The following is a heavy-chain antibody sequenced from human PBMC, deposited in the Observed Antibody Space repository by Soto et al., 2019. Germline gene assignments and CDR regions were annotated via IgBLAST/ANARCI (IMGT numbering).Heavy chain of an antibody. CDR3: ARDCSGGSCYSLFYYYGMDV. D-gene: IGHD2-15*01. J-gene: IGHJ6*02. CDR2: IYTSGST. V-gene: IGHV4-4*07. CDR1: GGSISSYY. Sequence: SETLSLTCTVSGGSISSYYWSWIRQPAGKGLEWIGRIYTSGSTNYNPSLKSRVTMSVDTSKNQFSLKLSSVAAADTAVYYCARDCSGGSCYSLFYYYGMDVWGQGTTVTVSS.